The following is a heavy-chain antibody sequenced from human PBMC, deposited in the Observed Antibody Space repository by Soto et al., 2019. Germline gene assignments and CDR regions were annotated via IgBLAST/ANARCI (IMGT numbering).Heavy chain of an antibody. J-gene: IGHJ4*02. CDR2: IYWDDDK. V-gene: IGHV2-5*02. CDR1: GFSLSTNGLG. Sequence: QITLKESGPTLVKATQTLTLTCTFSGFSLSTNGLGVGWIRQPPGKALEWLALIYWDDDKRYSPSLKSRLTLXMDTSKNQVVLTMTNMDPVDTATYYCAHRISAHFDYWGQGTLVTVSS. CDR3: AHRISAHFDY.